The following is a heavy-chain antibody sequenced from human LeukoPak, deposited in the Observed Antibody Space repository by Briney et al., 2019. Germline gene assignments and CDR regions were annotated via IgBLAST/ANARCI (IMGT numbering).Heavy chain of an antibody. V-gene: IGHV3-48*01. CDR1: GFTFSSYG. J-gene: IGHJ4*02. D-gene: IGHD5-24*01. Sequence: PGGSLRLSCAASGFTFSSYGMTWVRQAPGKGLEWVSYISSSSSTIYYADSVKGRFTISRDNAKNSLYLQMNSLRAEDTALYYCAKGYRKGRWLPLDYWGQGTLVTVSS. CDR2: ISSSSSTI. CDR3: AKGYRKGRWLPLDY.